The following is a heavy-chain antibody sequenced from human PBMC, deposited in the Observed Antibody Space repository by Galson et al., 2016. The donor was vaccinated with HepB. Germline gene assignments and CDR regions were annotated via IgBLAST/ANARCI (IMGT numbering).Heavy chain of an antibody. CDR2: IIPIFGTS. CDR3: ARVGSSLHFDH. CDR1: GGTFNSYA. J-gene: IGHJ4*02. V-gene: IGHV1-69*06. Sequence: SVKVSCKASGGTFNSYAISWVRQAPGQGLERMGGIIPIFGTSNYTQKFQGRVTITADKSTSTAYMELSSLRSEDTAVYYCARVGSSLHFDHWGQGTLVTVSS. D-gene: IGHD2-2*01.